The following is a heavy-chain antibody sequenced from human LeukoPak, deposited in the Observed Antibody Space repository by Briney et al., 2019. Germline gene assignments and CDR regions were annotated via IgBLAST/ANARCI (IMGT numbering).Heavy chain of an antibody. J-gene: IGHJ2*01. Sequence: KPSETLSLTCAVYGGSFSGYYWSWIRQPPGKGLEWIGEINHSGSTNYNPSLKSRVTISVDTSKNQFSLKLSSVTAADTAVYYCARKSKSSSSANYWYFDLWGRGTLVTVSS. CDR1: GGSFSGYY. CDR3: ARKSKSSSSANYWYFDL. CDR2: INHSGST. V-gene: IGHV4-34*01. D-gene: IGHD6-6*01.